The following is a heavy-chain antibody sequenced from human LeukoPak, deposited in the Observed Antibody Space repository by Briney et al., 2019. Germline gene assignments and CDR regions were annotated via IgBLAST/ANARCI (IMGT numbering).Heavy chain of an antibody. Sequence: ASVKVSCKASGGTFSSYAISWVRQAPGQGLEWMGGIIPIFGTANYAQKFQSRVTITTDESTSTAYMELSSLRSEDTAMYYCARWRDDYGGNFYFDYWGQGTLVTVSS. CDR1: GGTFSSYA. CDR2: IIPIFGTA. CDR3: ARWRDDYGGNFYFDY. J-gene: IGHJ4*02. D-gene: IGHD4-23*01. V-gene: IGHV1-69*05.